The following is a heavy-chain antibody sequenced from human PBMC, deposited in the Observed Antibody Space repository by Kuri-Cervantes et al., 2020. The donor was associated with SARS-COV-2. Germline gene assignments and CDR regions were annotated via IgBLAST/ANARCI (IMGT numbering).Heavy chain of an antibody. D-gene: IGHD3-16*01. J-gene: IGHJ6*03. CDR3: ASWVYSNYYMDV. V-gene: IGHV3-21*05. CDR2: ISSSSSYI. CDR1: GFTFSSYS. Sequence: GESLKISCAASGFTFSSYSMNWVRQAPGKGLEWVSYISSSSSYIYYADSVKGRFTISRDNAKNSLYLQMNSLRAEDTAVYYCASWVYSNYYMDVWGKGTTVTVSS.